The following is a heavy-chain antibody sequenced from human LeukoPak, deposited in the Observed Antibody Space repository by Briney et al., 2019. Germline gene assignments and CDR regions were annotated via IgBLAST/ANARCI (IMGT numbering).Heavy chain of an antibody. V-gene: IGHV1-18*01. D-gene: IGHD6-19*01. J-gene: IGHJ4*02. CDR2: ISAYNGNT. CDR1: GYTFTSYG. Sequence: ASVKVSCKASGYTFTSYGISWVRQAPGQGLERMGWISAYNGNTNYAQKLHGRVTMTTDTSTSTAYMELRSLRSDDTAVYYCARVRGMEGYSSGWRPKRGYFDYWGQGTLVTVSS. CDR3: ARVRGMEGYSSGWRPKRGYFDY.